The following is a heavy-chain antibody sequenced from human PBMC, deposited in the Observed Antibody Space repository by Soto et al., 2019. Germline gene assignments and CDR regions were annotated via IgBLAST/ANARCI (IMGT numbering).Heavy chain of an antibody. D-gene: IGHD1-26*01. Sequence: QVQLVESGGGVVQPGMSLTLSCAASGFTFSSYGMHWVRQSPGKGLEWVTLISYDGSHKYYADSVKGRFTISRDNSENTLYLHVNSLRPEDTAVYYCAKDRAGYSRGVYVWGQGTTVTVSS. CDR3: AKDRAGYSRGVYV. J-gene: IGHJ6*02. CDR2: ISYDGSHK. V-gene: IGHV3-30*18. CDR1: GFTFSSYG.